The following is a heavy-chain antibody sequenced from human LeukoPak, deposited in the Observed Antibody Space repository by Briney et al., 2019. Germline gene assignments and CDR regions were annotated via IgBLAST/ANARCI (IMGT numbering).Heavy chain of an antibody. V-gene: IGHV4-39*07. Sequence: PSETLSLTCIVSGGSIRSSSYNWGWVRQPPGKGLEWIGSIYYSGYTYYNPSLKSRVTISLDTSKNHFSLKLSSVTAADTAVYYCARVGNSNYYYFDYWGQGTLVTVSS. CDR3: ARVGNSNYYYFDY. D-gene: IGHD4-11*01. CDR1: GGSIRSSSYN. CDR2: IYYSGYT. J-gene: IGHJ4*02.